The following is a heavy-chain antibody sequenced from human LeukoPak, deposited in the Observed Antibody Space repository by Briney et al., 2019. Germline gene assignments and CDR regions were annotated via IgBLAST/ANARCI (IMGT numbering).Heavy chain of an antibody. D-gene: IGHD6-13*01. CDR3: AKLAAAGTRVDY. V-gene: IGHV3-23*01. CDR1: EFTFSNAW. J-gene: IGHJ4*02. CDR2: ISGSGGST. Sequence: PGGSLRLSCAASEFTFSNAWMSWVRQAPGKGLEWVSAISGSGGSTYYADSVKGRFTISRDNSKNTLYLQMNSLRAEDTAVYYCAKLAAAGTRVDYWGQGTLVTVSS.